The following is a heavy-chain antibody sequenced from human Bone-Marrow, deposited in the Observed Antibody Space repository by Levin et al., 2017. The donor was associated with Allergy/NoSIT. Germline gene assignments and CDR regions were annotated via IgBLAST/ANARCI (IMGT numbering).Heavy chain of an antibody. D-gene: IGHD2-21*01. J-gene: IGHJ4*02. CDR2: ISFDGAQK. Sequence: GGSLRLSCAASGFSISSYGMHWVRQAPGKGLEWVASISFDGAQKDYVASVKGRFTISRDNFKNTVYLQMNSLRAEDTAVYYCARDLSMGYSESWGYWGQGTLVTVSS. V-gene: IGHV3-33*01. CDR1: GFSISSYG. CDR3: ARDLSMGYSESWGY.